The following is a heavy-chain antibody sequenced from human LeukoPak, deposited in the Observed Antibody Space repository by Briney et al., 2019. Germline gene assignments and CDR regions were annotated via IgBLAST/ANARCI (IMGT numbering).Heavy chain of an antibody. CDR2: ISGSSDRT. J-gene: IGHJ6*03. V-gene: IGHV3-23*01. D-gene: IGHD6-13*01. CDR3: ARVGYSSSWYSYYYTDV. CDR1: RFTFSSYA. Sequence: GGSLRLSCAASRFTFSSYAMSWVRQAPGKGLEWVSSISGSSDRTFYADSVKGRFTISRDNSKNTLFLQMNSLRAEDTAVYYCARVGYSSSWYSYYYTDVWGKGTTVTISS.